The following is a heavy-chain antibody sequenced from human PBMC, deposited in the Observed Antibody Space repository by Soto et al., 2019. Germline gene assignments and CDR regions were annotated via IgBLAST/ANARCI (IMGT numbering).Heavy chain of an antibody. CDR2: ISGSGGGT. CDR1: GFTFSSYE. V-gene: IGHV3-23*01. CDR3: AKFGMATTKRSPPYYIDY. J-gene: IGHJ4*02. Sequence: PGGSLRLSCAASGFTFSSYEMSWVRQAPGKGLEWVSSISGSGGGTYSADPVKGRFTFSRDKSKNTLYLQMNSLRAEDTAVYYCAKFGMATTKRSPPYYIDYWGQGALVTVSS. D-gene: IGHD1-1*01.